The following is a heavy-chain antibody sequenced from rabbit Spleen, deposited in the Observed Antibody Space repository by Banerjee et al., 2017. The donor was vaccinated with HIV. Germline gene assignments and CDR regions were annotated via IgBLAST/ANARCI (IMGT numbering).Heavy chain of an antibody. Sequence: QSLEESGGDLVKPGASLTLTCTASGFSFSNNYVMCWVRQAPGKGLEWIACIETDSSGFTYFATWAIGRFTISKTSSTTVTLQVTSLTAADTATYFCARDTSSSFSSYGMDLWGPGTLVTVS. CDR2: IETDSSGFT. D-gene: IGHD1-1*01. CDR3: ARDTSSSFSSYGMDL. V-gene: IGHV1S40*01. CDR1: GFSFSNNYV. J-gene: IGHJ6*01.